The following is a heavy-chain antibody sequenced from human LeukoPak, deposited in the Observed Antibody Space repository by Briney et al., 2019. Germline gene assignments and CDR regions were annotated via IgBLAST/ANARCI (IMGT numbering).Heavy chain of an antibody. V-gene: IGHV1-8*01. CDR1: GYTFTSYD. CDR2: MNPNSGNT. J-gene: IGHJ3*02. Sequence: GASVKVSCKASGYTFTSYDINWVRQATGQGLEWMGWMNPNSGNTGYAQKFQGRVTMTRNTSISTAYMELSSLRSEDTAVYYCATPTGSGGYYYATRDAFDIWGQGTMVTVSS. D-gene: IGHD3-22*01. CDR3: ATPTGSGGYYYATRDAFDI.